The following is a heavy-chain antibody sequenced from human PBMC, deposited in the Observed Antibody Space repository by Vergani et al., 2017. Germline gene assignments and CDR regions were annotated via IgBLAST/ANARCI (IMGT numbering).Heavy chain of an antibody. Sequence: EVQLVQSGAEVKKPGESLKISCKGSGYSFTSYWIGWVRQMPGKGLEWMGIIYPGDSDTRYSPYFQGQVTISADKSISTAYLQWSSLKASDTAMYYCARWVCGGDCPRGYFDYWGQGTLVTVSS. CDR2: IYPGDSDT. V-gene: IGHV5-51*01. D-gene: IGHD2-21*02. CDR3: ARWVCGGDCPRGYFDY. J-gene: IGHJ4*02. CDR1: GYSFTSYW.